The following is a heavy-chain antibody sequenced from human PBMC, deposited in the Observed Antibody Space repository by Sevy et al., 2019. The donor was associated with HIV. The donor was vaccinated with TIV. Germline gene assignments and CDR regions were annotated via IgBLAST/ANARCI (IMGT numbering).Heavy chain of an antibody. V-gene: IGHV3-15*07. J-gene: IGHJ4*02. CDR3: ATDIGLQWDLLGARFFDS. CDR2: IKSETYSGTT. CDR1: GFTFTNAW. Sequence: GGSLRLSCAASGFTFTNAWMNWVRQVPGKGLEWVGRIKSETYSGTTDYAAPVKGRVTISRDDSDNTLYLQMTSLETEDSDVYYCATDIGLQWDLLGARFFDSWAQGALDTVSS. D-gene: IGHD3-3*01.